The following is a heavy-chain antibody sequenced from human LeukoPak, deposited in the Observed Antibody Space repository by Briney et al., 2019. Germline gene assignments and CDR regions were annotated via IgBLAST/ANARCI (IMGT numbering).Heavy chain of an antibody. CDR3: ARDHLERRPRAYYYLSGSYYPLYGMDV. J-gene: IGHJ6*04. CDR1: GFTFSSYA. D-gene: IGHD3-10*01. Sequence: GGSLRLSCAASGFTFSSYAMFWVRQAPGKGLEWVALTSFDGSDKYYADSVKGRFTISRDNSKNTLYLEMNSLRAEDTAVYYCARDHLERRPRAYYYLSGSYYPLYGMDVWDKGTTVTVSS. V-gene: IGHV3-30*04. CDR2: TSFDGSDK.